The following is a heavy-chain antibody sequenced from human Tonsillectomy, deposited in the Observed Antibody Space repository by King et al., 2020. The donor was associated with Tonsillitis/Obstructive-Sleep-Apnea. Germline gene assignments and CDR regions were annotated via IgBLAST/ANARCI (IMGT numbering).Heavy chain of an antibody. J-gene: IGHJ6*02. Sequence: VQLVESGAEVKKPGASVKVSCKASGYTFTNYDITWVRQAPGQGLEWMGWINPNSGGTNYAQKFQGRVTMTRDTSISTAYMELSRLRSDDTAVYYCAREIWSGYYAGSYYGMDVWGQGTTVTVSS. V-gene: IGHV1-2*02. CDR3: AREIWSGYYAGSYYGMDV. D-gene: IGHD3-3*01. CDR2: INPNSGGT. CDR1: GYTFTNYD.